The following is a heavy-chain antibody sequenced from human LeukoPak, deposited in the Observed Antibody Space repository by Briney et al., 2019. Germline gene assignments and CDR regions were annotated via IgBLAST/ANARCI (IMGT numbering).Heavy chain of an antibody. D-gene: IGHD1-26*01. CDR2: ISGSGGST. V-gene: IGHV3-23*01. J-gene: IGHJ4*02. CDR3: AKDLRGRGYYFDY. Sequence: GGSLRLSCAASGFTFSSYAMSWVRPAPGQGLEWVSAISGSGGSTYYADSVKGRFTISRDNSKNTLYLQMNSLRAEDTAVYYCAKDLRGRGYYFDYWGQGTLVTVSS. CDR1: GFTFSSYA.